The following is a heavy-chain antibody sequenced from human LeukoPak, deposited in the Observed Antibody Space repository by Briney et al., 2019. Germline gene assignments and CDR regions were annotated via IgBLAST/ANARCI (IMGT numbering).Heavy chain of an antibody. CDR3: ARDLLSLGSYDSSGYYSAVSDY. CDR2: INPSGGST. J-gene: IGHJ4*02. V-gene: IGHV1-46*01. CDR1: GYTFTSYY. Sequence: ASVKVSCKASGYTFTSYYMHWMRQAPGQGLEWMGIINPSGGSTSYAQKFQGRVTMTRDTSTSTVYMELSSLRSEDTAVYYCARDLLSLGSYDSSGYYSAVSDYWGQGTLVTVSS. D-gene: IGHD3-22*01.